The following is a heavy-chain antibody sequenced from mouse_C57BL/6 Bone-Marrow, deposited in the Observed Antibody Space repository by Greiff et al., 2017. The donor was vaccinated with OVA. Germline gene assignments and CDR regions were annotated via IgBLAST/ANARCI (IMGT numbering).Heavy chain of an antibody. Sequence: VHVKQSGTVLARPGASVKMSCKTSGYTFTSYWMHWVKQRPGQGLEWIGAIYPGNSDTSYNQKFKGKAKLTAVTSASTAYMELSSLTNEDSAVYYCTRYGNYQAWFAYWGQGTLVTVSA. J-gene: IGHJ3*01. CDR2: IYPGNSDT. CDR3: TRYGNYQAWFAY. V-gene: IGHV1-5*01. CDR1: GYTFTSYW. D-gene: IGHD2-1*01.